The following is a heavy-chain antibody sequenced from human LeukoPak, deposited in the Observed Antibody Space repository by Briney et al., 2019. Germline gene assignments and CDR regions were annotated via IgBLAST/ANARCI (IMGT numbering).Heavy chain of an antibody. Sequence: GGSLRLSCATSGFTFSSYKMNWVRQAPGKGLEWVAYISSSGSTIYYADSVKGRFTISRDNAKNSLYLQMNSLRAEDTAVYYCAELGITMIGGVWGKGTTVTISS. J-gene: IGHJ6*04. CDR1: GFTFSSYK. CDR3: AELGITMIGGV. D-gene: IGHD3-10*02. V-gene: IGHV3-48*03. CDR2: ISSSGSTI.